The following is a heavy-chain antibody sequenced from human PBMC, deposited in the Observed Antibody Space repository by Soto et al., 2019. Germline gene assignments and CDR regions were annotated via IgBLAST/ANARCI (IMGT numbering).Heavy chain of an antibody. J-gene: IGHJ3*02. V-gene: IGHV4-34*01. CDR1: GGSFSGYY. CDR2: INHSGST. Sequence: SETLSLTCAVYGGSFSGYYWSWIRQPPGKGLEWIGEINHSGSTNYNPSLKSRVTISVDTSKNQFSLKLSSVTAADTAVYYCARGLYYYDSSGYKYLGPIWGKGTMVTVSS. D-gene: IGHD3-22*01. CDR3: ARGLYYYDSSGYKYLGPI.